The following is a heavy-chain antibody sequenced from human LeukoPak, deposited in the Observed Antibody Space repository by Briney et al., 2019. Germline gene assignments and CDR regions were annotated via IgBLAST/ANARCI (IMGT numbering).Heavy chain of an antibody. V-gene: IGHV1-18*01. D-gene: IGHD1-26*01. Sequence: ASVKVSCTSSGYTFTSFGFSWMRLPHAPRQGLEWIGWISAYNGHTTYEQKFQGRVTLTTDTSTSTAYMELTGLKSDDTAIYYCARDQAVGATAGTFDYWGQGSLVTVSS. CDR2: ISAYNGHT. CDR1: GYTFTSFG. J-gene: IGHJ4*02. CDR3: ARDQAVGATAGTFDY.